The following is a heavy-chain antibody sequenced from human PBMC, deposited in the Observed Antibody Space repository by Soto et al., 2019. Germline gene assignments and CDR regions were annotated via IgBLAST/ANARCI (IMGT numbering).Heavy chain of an antibody. Sequence: GGSLRLSCAASGFTFSSYGMHWVRQAPDKGLERVTVISYDRSNKYYADTVKGRFTISRDNSKNTLYLQMNSLRAEDTAVYYRSKVDRRNCSGGSCYSMVVWGKGTSVTV. CDR1: GFTFSSYG. CDR2: ISYDRSNK. CDR3: SKVDRRNCSGGSCYSMVV. D-gene: IGHD2-15*01. J-gene: IGHJ6*03. V-gene: IGHV3-30*18.